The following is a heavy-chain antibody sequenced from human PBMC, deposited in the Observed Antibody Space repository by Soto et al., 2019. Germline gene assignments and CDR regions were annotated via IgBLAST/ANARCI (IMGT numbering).Heavy chain of an antibody. CDR1: GFTFSSYA. CDR2: ISYDGSNK. J-gene: IGHJ6*02. V-gene: IGHV3-30-3*01. Sequence: GGSLRLSCAASGFTFSSYAMHWVRQAPGKGLEWVAVISYDGSNKYYADSVKGRFTISRDNSKNTLYLQMNSLRAEDTAVYYCARSIVGATTKRGPYYYGMDVWGQGTTVTVSS. CDR3: ARSIVGATTKRGPYYYGMDV. D-gene: IGHD1-26*01.